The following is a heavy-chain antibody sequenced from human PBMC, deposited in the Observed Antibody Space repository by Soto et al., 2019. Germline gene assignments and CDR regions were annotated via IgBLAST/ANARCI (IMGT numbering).Heavy chain of an antibody. J-gene: IGHJ4*02. V-gene: IGHV2-5*01. Sequence: SGPSLVNPTPTLTLTCTFSGSSLITIGLGVGWIRPPPGTALEWLSLIYWNDDRRYSPSLKSRLTITKNISKKQVVLTLTYMDPVDTATYYCARRGGYLTVFEYWGQGTLVAVSS. D-gene: IGHD3-16*02. CDR1: GSSLITIGLG. CDR2: IYWNDDR. CDR3: ARRGGYLTVFEY.